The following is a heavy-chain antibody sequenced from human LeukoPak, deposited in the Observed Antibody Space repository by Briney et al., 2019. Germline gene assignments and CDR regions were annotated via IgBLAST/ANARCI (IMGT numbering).Heavy chain of an antibody. CDR2: NYYSGST. V-gene: IGHV4-39*01. Sequence: SETLSLTCTVSGGSISSSSYYWGWIRQPPGKGLEWIGSNYYSGSTYYNPSLKSRVTISVDTSKNQFSLKLSSVTAADTAVYYCARPRVPNYYDSNIFDYWGQGTLVTVSS. CDR3: ARPRVPNYYDSNIFDY. J-gene: IGHJ4*02. D-gene: IGHD3-22*01. CDR1: GGSISSSSYY.